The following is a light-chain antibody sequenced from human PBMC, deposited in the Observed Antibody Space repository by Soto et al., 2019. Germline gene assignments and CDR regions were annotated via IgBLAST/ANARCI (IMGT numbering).Light chain of an antibody. J-gene: IGKJ4*01. CDR3: MESIQVPLT. CDR2: EVS. V-gene: IGKV2D-29*01. CDR1: KSLLHSNGQTY. Sequence: DIVMTQTPLSLSVTPGQPASISCKSSKSLLHSNGQTYFYWYLQKPGQPLQLLIYEVSNRLSGVPDRFSGSGSVTDFTLKIRRVEAEAVGVYYCMESIQVPLTLGGGTKVEIK.